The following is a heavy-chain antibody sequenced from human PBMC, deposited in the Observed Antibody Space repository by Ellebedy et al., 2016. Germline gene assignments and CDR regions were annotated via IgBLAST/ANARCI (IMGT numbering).Heavy chain of an antibody. CDR3: AGSNVSDAFDI. CDR2: IDPSDSYT. J-gene: IGHJ3*02. CDR1: GYSFTSYW. D-gene: IGHD3-16*01. Sequence: GESLKTSXKGSGYSFTSYWISWVRQMPGKGLEWMGRIDPSDSYTNYSPSFQGHVTISADKSISTAYLQWDSLKASDTAMYYCAGSNVSDAFDIWGQGTMVTVSS. V-gene: IGHV5-10-1*01.